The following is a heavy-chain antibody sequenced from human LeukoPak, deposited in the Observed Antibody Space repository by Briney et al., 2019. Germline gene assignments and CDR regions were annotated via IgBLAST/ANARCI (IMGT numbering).Heavy chain of an antibody. J-gene: IGHJ3*02. D-gene: IGHD3-22*01. CDR1: GFAFSSYE. V-gene: IGHV3-48*03. CDR3: ARAVYSSGMRGAFDI. Sequence: PGGSLRLSCAASGFAFSSYEMNWVRQAPGKGLECVSYISSSGGTVYYADSVKGRFTISRDNAENSLYLQMNSLRAEDTAVYYCARAVYSSGMRGAFDIWGQGTMVTVSS. CDR2: ISSSGGTV.